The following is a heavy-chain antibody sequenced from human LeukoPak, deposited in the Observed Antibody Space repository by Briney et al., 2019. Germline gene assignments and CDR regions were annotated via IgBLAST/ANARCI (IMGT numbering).Heavy chain of an antibody. D-gene: IGHD2-15*01. Sequence: KPSETLSLTCTVSGGSIASSSNYWVWIRQPPGKGLEWIGNIFYTGNTYYNPSLTSRVTISVDTSKNQFSLHLASVTAADTAVYYCARVGVFGYCTRDSCHSPLDYWGQGTLVTVSS. V-gene: IGHV4-39*07. CDR2: IFYTGNT. CDR3: ARVGVFGYCTRDSCHSPLDY. J-gene: IGHJ4*02. CDR1: GGSIASSSNY.